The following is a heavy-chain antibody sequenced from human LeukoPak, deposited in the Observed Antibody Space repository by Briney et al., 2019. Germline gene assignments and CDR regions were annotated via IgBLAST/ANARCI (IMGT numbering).Heavy chain of an antibody. CDR2: ISGSGGST. CDR3: AIGVRYMSGWYFRY. V-gene: IGHV3-23*01. CDR1: GFTFSDYL. Sequence: GGSLRLSCAASGFTFSDYLMNWVRQAPGKGLEWVSAISGSGGSTYSADSVKGRFTISRDNSKNTLYLQMNSLRDEDTAVYYCAIGVRYMSGWYFRYWGQGSLVTVSS. J-gene: IGHJ4*02. D-gene: IGHD6-19*01.